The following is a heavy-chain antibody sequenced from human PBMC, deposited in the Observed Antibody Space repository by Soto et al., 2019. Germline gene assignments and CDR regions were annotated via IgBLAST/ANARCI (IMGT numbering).Heavy chain of an antibody. Sequence: QVQLVESWGGVVQPGRSLRLSCAASGFTFSSYGMHWVRQAPGKGLEWVAVIWYDGSNKYYADSVKGRFTISRDNSKNTLYLQMNSLRAEDTAVYYCARDLGTATWYYYGMDVWGQGTTVTVSS. D-gene: IGHD2-21*02. CDR3: ARDLGTATWYYYGMDV. J-gene: IGHJ6*02. CDR1: GFTFSSYG. V-gene: IGHV3-33*01. CDR2: IWYDGSNK.